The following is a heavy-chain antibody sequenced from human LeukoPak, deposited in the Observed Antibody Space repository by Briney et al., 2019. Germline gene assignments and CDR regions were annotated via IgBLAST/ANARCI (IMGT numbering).Heavy chain of an antibody. CDR2: INPNSGGT. J-gene: IGHJ4*02. V-gene: IGHV1-2*02. D-gene: IGHD4-17*01. Sequence: ASVKVSCKASGYTFTGSYLYWVRQAPGQGLEWRGWINPNSGGTNYAQKFQGRVTMTRDTYISTAYMELSRLRSDDTAVYYCARAPTVTYVAFDYWGQGGLVTVSS. CDR3: ARAPTVTYVAFDY. CDR1: GYTFTGSY.